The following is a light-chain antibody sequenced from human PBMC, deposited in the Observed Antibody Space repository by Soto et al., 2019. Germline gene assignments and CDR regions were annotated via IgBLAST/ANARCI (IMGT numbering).Light chain of an antibody. J-gene: IGKJ1*01. V-gene: IGKV1-5*03. CDR1: QSISYW. CDR3: QQYDSLWTFGHQHDSLWT. CDR2: KAS. Sequence: DIQMTQSPSTLSASVGDRVTITCRASQSISYWLAWYQQKLGKAPKLLIYKASSLESGFPSRFRGSGSGTEFTLTISSLQPDDFATYYCQQYDSLWTFGHQHDSLWTFGQGTKVGI.